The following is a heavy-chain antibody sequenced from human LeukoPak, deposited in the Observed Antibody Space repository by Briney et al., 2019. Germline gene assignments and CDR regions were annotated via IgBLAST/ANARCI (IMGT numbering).Heavy chain of an antibody. J-gene: IGHJ4*02. CDR2: MNPNSGNT. D-gene: IGHD6-19*01. CDR3: ARAPSWGGLSSGSYYFDY. V-gene: IGHV1-8*03. CDR1: GYTFTNYD. Sequence: ASVTLSCKASGYTFTNYDINWVRQAPGQGLEWMGWMNPNSGNTGYAQKFQGRVTITRNTSISTAYMELSSLRSDDTAVYYCARAPSWGGLSSGSYYFDYWGQGTLVTVSS.